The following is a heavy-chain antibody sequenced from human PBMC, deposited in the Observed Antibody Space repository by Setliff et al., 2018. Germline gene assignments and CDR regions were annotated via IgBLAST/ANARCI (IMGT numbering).Heavy chain of an antibody. CDR1: GYTFTNHY. CDR2: INPGGGST. CDR3: ARGYYDSYARYYGGGFLH. J-gene: IGHJ4*02. D-gene: IGHD3-22*01. Sequence: ASVKVSCKASGYTFTNHYMHWVRQAPGQGPEWMGMINPGGGSTTYAQKFQGRVTMTRDTSTSTVYMELSSLRTEDTAVYYCARGYYDSYARYYGGGFLHWGQGAQVTVSS. V-gene: IGHV1-46*01.